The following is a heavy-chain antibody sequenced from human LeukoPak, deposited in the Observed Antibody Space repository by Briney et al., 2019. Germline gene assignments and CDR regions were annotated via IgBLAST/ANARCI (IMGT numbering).Heavy chain of an antibody. CDR1: GFTFSDYR. CDR2: IDSDGSAP. V-gene: IGHV3-74*01. J-gene: IGHJ6*03. D-gene: IGHD6-13*01. CDR3: VRSGVPRTSWYQYYMDV. Sequence: GGSLRLSCEASGFTFSDYRMYWVRQGPGKGLVWVSRIDSDGSAPGYADSVKGRFTLSRDNAKNTLYLQMDSLRAEDTAVYYCVRSGVPRTSWYQYYMDVWGKGTKVTVSS.